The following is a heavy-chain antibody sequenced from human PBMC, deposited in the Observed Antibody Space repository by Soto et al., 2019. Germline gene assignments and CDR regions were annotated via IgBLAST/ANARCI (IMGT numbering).Heavy chain of an antibody. CDR1: GGSISSYY. V-gene: IGHV4-59*01. CDR2: IYYSGST. CDR3: ARDGYYYGSGSYYRVPYYYYGMDV. J-gene: IGHJ6*02. D-gene: IGHD3-10*01. Sequence: ASETLSLTCTVSGGSISSYYWSWIRQPPGKGLEWIGYIYYSGSTNYNPSLKSRVTISVDTSKNQFSLKLSSVTAADTAVYYCARDGYYYGSGSYYRVPYYYYGMDVWGQGTTVTVSS.